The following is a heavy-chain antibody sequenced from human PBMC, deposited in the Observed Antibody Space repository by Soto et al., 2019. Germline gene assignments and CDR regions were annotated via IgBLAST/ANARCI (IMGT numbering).Heavy chain of an antibody. V-gene: IGHV4-61*01. CDR3: ARAFYDILTGREDITFDY. J-gene: IGHJ4*02. CDR2: IYYSGST. D-gene: IGHD3-9*01. CDR1: GGSVSSGSYY. Sequence: QVQLQESGPGLVKPSETLSLTCTVSGGSVSSGSYYWSWIRQPPGKGLEWIGYIYYSGSTNYNPSLKSRVTISVDTSKNQFSLKLSSVTAADTAVYYCARAFYDILTGREDITFDYWGQGTLVTVSS.